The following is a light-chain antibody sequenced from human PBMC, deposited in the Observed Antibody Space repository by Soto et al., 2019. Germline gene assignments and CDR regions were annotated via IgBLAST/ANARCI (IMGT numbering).Light chain of an antibody. J-gene: IGKJ4*01. V-gene: IGKV3-20*01. CDR3: QQYGSSPRLT. CDR1: QSVSSSY. Sequence: ESVLTQSPGTLSLSPGERATLSCRASQSVSSSYLAWYQQKPGQAPRLLIYGASSRATGIPDRFSGRGSGTDFTLTISRLEPEDFAVYYCQQYGSSPRLTFGGGTKVEIK. CDR2: GAS.